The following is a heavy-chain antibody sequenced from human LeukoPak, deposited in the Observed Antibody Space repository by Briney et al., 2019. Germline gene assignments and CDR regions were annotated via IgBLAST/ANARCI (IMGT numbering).Heavy chain of an antibody. CDR3: AKLLYWYIDL. V-gene: IGHV3-30*02. D-gene: IGHD2-15*01. CDR2: IRYDGSNK. CDR1: GFTFNNYG. J-gene: IGHJ2*01. Sequence: PGGSLRLPCAASGFTFNNYGMHWVRQAPGKGLEWVAFIRYDGSNKYYADSVKGRFTISRDNSKNTLYLQMNSLRAEDTAVYYCAKLLYWYIDLWGRGTLVTVSS.